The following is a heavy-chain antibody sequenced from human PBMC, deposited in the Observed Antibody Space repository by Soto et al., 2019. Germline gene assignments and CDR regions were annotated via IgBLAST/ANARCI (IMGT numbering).Heavy chain of an antibody. J-gene: IGHJ3*02. V-gene: IGHV5-51*01. CDR1: VYSVTSYW. D-gene: IGHD4-17*01. CDR2: IYPGESDT. Sequence: PGESLKISCKGSVYSVTSYWIGWVRQMPGKCLEWMGIIYPGESDTXXSPSFQGXXTISAYKSISTXYLQWXSLKASDTAMYYCARLDGLPDAFGIWGQGTMVTDS. CDR3: ARLDGLPDAFGI.